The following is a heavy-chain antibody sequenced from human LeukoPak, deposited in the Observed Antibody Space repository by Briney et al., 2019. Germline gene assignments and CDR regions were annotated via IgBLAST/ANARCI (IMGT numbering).Heavy chain of an antibody. D-gene: IGHD4-17*01. J-gene: IGHJ4*02. CDR1: GFTFSNAW. Sequence: GGSLRLSCAASGFTFSNAWMSWVRQAPRKGLEWVGRIKSKTDGGTTDYAAPVKGRFTISRDDSKNTLYLQMNSLKTEDTAVYYCTTDYGDEDFDYWGQGTLVTVSS. CDR3: TTDYGDEDFDY. V-gene: IGHV3-15*01. CDR2: IKSKTDGGTT.